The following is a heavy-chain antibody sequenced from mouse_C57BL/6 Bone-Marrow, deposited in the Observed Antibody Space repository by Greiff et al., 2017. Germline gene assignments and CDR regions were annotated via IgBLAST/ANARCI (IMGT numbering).Heavy chain of an antibody. V-gene: IGHV1-18*01. D-gene: IGHD2-3*01. J-gene: IGHJ3*01. Sequence: DVKLQESGPELVKPGASVKIPCKASGYTFTDYNMDWVKQSHGKSLEWIGDINPNNGGTIYNQKFKGKATLTVDKSSSTAYMELRSLTSEDTAVYYCARVGGWSSWFAYWGQGTLVTVSA. CDR2: INPNNGGT. CDR3: ARVGGWSSWFAY. CDR1: GYTFTDYN.